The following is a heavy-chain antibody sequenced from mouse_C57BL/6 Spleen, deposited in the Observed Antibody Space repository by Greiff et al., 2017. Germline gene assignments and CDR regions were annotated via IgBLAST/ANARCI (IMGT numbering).Heavy chain of an antibody. J-gene: IGHJ4*01. CDR2: IYPSDSDT. CDR1: GYTFTSYW. D-gene: IGHD1-1*01. V-gene: IGHV1-61*01. CDR3: ARGITTVGYAMDY. Sequence: QVQLQQPGAELVRPGSSVKLSCKASGYTFTSYWMDWVKQRPGQGLEWIGNIYPSDSDTHYNQKFKDKATLTVDKSSSTAYMQRSSLTSEDSAVYYCARGITTVGYAMDYWGQGTSVTVSS.